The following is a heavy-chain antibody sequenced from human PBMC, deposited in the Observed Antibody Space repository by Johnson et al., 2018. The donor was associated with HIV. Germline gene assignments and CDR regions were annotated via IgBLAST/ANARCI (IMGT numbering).Heavy chain of an antibody. J-gene: IGHJ3*02. CDR3: ARSLPYSSSVGFDI. D-gene: IGHD6-6*01. Sequence: MLLVESGGGVVQPGRSLRLSCAASGFTFSSYWMSWVRQAPGKGLEWVANIKQDGSEKYYVDSVKGRFTISRDNAKNSLYLQMNSLRAEDTAVYYCARSLPYSSSVGFDIWGQGTMVTVSS. V-gene: IGHV3-7*01. CDR1: GFTFSSYW. CDR2: IKQDGSEK.